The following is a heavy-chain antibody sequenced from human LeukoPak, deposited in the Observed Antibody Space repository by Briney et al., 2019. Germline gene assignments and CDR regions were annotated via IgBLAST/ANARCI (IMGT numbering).Heavy chain of an antibody. V-gene: IGHV3-66*02. D-gene: IGHD6-19*01. CDR1: GFTVSSNY. J-gene: IGHJ4*02. CDR3: ARSLQWPNDY. CDR2: IYSGGST. Sequence: GGSLRLSCASSGFTVSSNYMSWVRQAPGKGLEWVSVIYSGGSTYYADSVKGRFTISRDNSKNTLYLQMNSLRAEDTAVYYCARSLQWPNDYWGQGTLVTVSS.